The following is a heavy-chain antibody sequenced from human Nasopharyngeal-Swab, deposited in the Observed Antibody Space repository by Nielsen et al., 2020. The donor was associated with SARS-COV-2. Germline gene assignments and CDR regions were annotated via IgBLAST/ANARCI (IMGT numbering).Heavy chain of an antibody. CDR2: ISSSSSYI. J-gene: IGHJ3*02. Sequence: GGSLRLSCAASGFTFSSYSMNWVRQAPGKGLEWVSSISSSSSYIYYADSVKGRFTISRDNAKNSLYLQMNSLRAEDTAVYYCAREVGSGDSSGPPPTDAFDIWGQGTMVTVSS. D-gene: IGHD3-22*01. CDR3: AREVGSGDSSGPPPTDAFDI. V-gene: IGHV3-21*01. CDR1: GFTFSSYS.